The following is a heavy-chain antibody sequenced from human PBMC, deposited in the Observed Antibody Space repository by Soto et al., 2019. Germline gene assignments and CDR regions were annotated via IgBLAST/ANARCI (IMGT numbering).Heavy chain of an antibody. CDR2: INHSGRT. J-gene: IGHJ4*02. V-gene: IGHV4-34*01. Sequence: SETLSLTCAVYGGSFSGYCWSWIRQPPGKGLEWIGEINHSGRTNYNPSLKSRVTISVDTSKSQFSLKLSSVTAADTAVYYCARGRKYYDLWSGYSHPRYYFNYWGQGTLVTVSS. D-gene: IGHD3-3*01. CDR1: GGSFSGYC. CDR3: ARGRKYYDLWSGYSHPRYYFNY.